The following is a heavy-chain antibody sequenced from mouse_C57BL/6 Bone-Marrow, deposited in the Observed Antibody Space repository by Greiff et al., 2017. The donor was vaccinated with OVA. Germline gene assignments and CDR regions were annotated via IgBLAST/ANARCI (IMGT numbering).Heavy chain of an antibody. J-gene: IGHJ3*01. D-gene: IGHD1-2*01. CDR1: GFTFSDYG. CDR3: AGRPGFAY. Sequence: EVKLMESGGGLVKPGGSLKLSCAASGFTFSDYGMHWVRQAPEKGLEWVAYISSGSSTIYYADTVKGRFTISRDNAKNTLFLQMTSLRSEDTAMYYCAGRPGFAYWGQGTLVTVSA. V-gene: IGHV5-17*01. CDR2: ISSGSSTI.